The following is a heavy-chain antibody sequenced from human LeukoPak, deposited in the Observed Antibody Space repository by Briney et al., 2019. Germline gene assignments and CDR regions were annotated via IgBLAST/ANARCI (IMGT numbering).Heavy chain of an antibody. J-gene: IGHJ4*02. CDR1: GGTFSSYA. CDR3: ASSGVGIAVAGTMNDY. CDR2: IIPIFGTA. D-gene: IGHD6-19*01. Sequence: SVKVSCKASGGTFSSYAISWLRQAPGQGLEWMSGIIPIFGTANYAQKFQGRVTITTDESTCTSYMELRSLRSADQSVSYCASSGVGIAVAGTMNDYWGQGTLVTVSS. V-gene: IGHV1-69*05.